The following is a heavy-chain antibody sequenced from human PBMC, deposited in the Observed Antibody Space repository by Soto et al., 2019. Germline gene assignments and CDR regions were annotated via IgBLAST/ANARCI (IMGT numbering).Heavy chain of an antibody. V-gene: IGHV4-39*01. CDR1: GGSIDSSNFY. CDR3: ARHAPAPDLRYITIFDKYYYYYYMDV. Sequence: GNTSETLSLTCSVSGGSIDSSNFYWAWIRQPPGEGLEWIGSTYYSGSTFYNSSLKSRVTISVDTSKNQFSLKLSSVTAADTAVYYCARHAPAPDLRYITIFDKYYYYYYMDVWGKGTTVTVSS. D-gene: IGHD3-3*01. CDR2: TYYSGST. J-gene: IGHJ6*03.